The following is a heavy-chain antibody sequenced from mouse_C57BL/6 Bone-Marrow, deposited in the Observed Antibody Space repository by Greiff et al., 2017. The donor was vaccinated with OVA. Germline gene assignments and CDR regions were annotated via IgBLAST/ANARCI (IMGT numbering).Heavy chain of an antibody. V-gene: IGHV3-5*01. CDR2: IYYSGTI. CDR1: GISITTGNYR. Sequence: EVQRVESGPGLVKPSQTVFLTCTVTGISITTGNYRWSWIRQFPGHKLEWIGYIYYSGTITYNPFPTSRTPINRDTPKNQFFRETNSLTAEDTATYYCARDQGLLRFAYWGQGTLVTVSA. D-gene: IGHD1-1*01. CDR3: ARDQGLLRFAY. J-gene: IGHJ3*01.